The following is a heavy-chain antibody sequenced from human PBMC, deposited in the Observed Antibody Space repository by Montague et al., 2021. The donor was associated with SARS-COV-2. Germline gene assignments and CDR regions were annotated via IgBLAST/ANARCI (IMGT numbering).Heavy chain of an antibody. J-gene: IGHJ6*02. CDR2: ISSSGITI. CDR3: AGAQGDYVGERTTYYYYGMDV. D-gene: IGHD1-14*01. Sequence: SLRLSCAASGFTFSSYEMNWLRQAPGKGLEWVSYISSSGITIYYADSVKGRFTISRDNAKNSLYLQMNSLRAEDTAVYYCAGAQGDYVGERTTYYYYGMDVWGQGTTVTVSS. CDR1: GFTFSSYE. V-gene: IGHV3-48*03.